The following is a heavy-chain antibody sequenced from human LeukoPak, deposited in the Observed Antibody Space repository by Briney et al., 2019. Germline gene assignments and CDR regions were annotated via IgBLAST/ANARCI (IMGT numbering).Heavy chain of an antibody. CDR3: ARGTSNGWHFFDY. CDR1: GFTFSDYY. J-gene: IGHJ4*02. D-gene: IGHD6-19*01. V-gene: IGHV3-11*06. CDR2: ITSSSYT. Sequence: EGSLRLSCAASGFTFSDYYMSWIRQAPGKGLEWVSYITSSSYTNYADSVKGRFTISRDNARNSLYLQMNSLRAEDTAVYYCARGTSNGWHFFDYWGQGTLVTVSS.